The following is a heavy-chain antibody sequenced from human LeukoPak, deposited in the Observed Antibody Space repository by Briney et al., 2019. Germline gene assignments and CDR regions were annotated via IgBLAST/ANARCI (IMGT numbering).Heavy chain of an antibody. J-gene: IGHJ4*02. CDR1: GYTFTGYY. CDR3: AREAEYYYDSSGYYHATFDY. Sequence: GASVKVSCKASGYTFTGYYMHWVRQAPGQGLEWMGWINPNSGGTNYAQKFQGRVTMTRDTSISTAYMELSRLRSDDTAVYYCAREAEYYYDSSGYYHATFDYWGQGTLVTVSS. CDR2: INPNSGGT. D-gene: IGHD3-22*01. V-gene: IGHV1-2*02.